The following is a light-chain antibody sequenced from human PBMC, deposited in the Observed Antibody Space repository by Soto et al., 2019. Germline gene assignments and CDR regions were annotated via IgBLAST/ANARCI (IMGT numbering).Light chain of an antibody. J-gene: IGLJ2*01. CDR2: DII. CDR1: SSDVGAFTS. CDR3: SSYSRSTTLVV. V-gene: IGLV2-14*03. Sequence: QSVLTQPASVSGSPGQSITISCTGTSSDVGAFTSVSWYQQHPGKAPKLIIYDIIHRPSGVSDRFSGSKSVNTASLTISGLQPEDEATYHYSSYSRSTTLVVFGGGTKVTVL.